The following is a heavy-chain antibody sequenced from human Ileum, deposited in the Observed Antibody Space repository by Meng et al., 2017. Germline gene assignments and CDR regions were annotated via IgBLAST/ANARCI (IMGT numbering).Heavy chain of an antibody. V-gene: IGHV4-30-4*01. D-gene: IGHD3-22*01. J-gene: IGHJ4*02. CDR1: GGSFSRDNYY. CDR3: ASARYDN. CDR2: INHSGST. Sequence: QVQLQESGPGLVKPSQTLSLTCSVSGGSFSRDNYYWTWIRQTPGKGLEWIGEINHSGSTNYKPSLKSRVTISVDTSKKQFSLKLTSVTAADTAVYYCASARYDNWGQGTLVTVSS.